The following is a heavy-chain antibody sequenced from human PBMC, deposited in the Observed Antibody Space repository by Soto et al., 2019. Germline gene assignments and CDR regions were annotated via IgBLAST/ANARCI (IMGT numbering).Heavy chain of an antibody. CDR1: GYTFPKYG. J-gene: IGHJ6*02. D-gene: IGHD3-3*01. CDR2: ISGYNGDT. Sequence: QVKLVQSGPEVKKPGDSVKVSCKATGYTFPKYGINWLRQAPGQGLEWMGWISGYNGDTNHAHKLQGRVTLTTDTSTSTAYMELRSLRSDDTAIYYCARDGRFLELRSSPFMDVWGRGTTVTVSS. V-gene: IGHV1-18*04. CDR3: ARDGRFLELRSSPFMDV.